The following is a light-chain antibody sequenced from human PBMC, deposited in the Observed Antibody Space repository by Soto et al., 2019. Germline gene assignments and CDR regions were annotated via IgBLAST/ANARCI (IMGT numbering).Light chain of an antibody. CDR1: SGHSNYA. V-gene: IGLV4-69*01. Sequence: QSVLTQSPSASASLGASVKLTCTLSSGHSNYAIAWHQQQPEKGPRYLMKVNSDGSHRKGDGIPDRFSGSSSGAQRDLTICGLLSEDEADYLCQTWGTGIRGFGTGTKLTVL. CDR2: VNSDGSH. J-gene: IGLJ1*01. CDR3: QTWGTGIRG.